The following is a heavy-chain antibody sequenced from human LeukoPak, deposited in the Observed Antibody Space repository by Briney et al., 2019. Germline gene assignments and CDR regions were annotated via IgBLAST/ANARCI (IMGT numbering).Heavy chain of an antibody. D-gene: IGHD1-26*01. V-gene: IGHV3-48*01. CDR1: GFTFSSSN. Sequence: PGGSLGLSCAASGFTFSSSNMSWVRQAPGKGLEWVSYITGSSSAMYYADSVKGGFTISRDNAKDSLFLQMNSLRAEDKAVYHCATDVPGGTTNYWGQGTLVTVSS. J-gene: IGHJ4*02. CDR3: ATDVPGGTTNY. CDR2: ITGSSSAM.